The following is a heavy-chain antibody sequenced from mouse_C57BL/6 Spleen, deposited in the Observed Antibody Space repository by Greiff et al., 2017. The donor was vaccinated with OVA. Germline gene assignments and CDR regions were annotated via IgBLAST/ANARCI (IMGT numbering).Heavy chain of an antibody. D-gene: IGHD2-5*01. J-gene: IGHJ1*03. CDR3: ARAYYSTYWYFDV. Sequence: VQLQQSVAELVRPGASVKLSCTASGFTIKNTYMHWVKQRPEQGLEWIGRIDPANGNTKYAPKFQGKATITADTSSNTAYLQLSSLTSEDTAIYYCARAYYSTYWYFDVWGTGTTVTVSS. V-gene: IGHV14-3*01. CDR2: IDPANGNT. CDR1: GFTIKNTY.